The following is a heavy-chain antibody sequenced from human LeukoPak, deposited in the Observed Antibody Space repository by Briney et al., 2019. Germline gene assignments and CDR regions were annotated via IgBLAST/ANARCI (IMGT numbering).Heavy chain of an antibody. CDR1: GFTFTTYW. J-gene: IGHJ4*02. CDR3: ARTSPTSHFDF. D-gene: IGHD3-16*01. CDR2: INGDGSNS. V-gene: IGHV3-74*01. Sequence: GGSLRLSCVASGFTFTTYWMHWVRQAPGKGMMWVSRINGDGSNSNYADSVKGRFAISRDNARNTLYLQMNGLRAEDTALYYCARTSPTSHFDFWGQGTLVTVSS.